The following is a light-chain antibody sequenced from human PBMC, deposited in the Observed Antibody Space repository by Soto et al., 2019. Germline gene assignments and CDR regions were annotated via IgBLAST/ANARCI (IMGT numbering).Light chain of an antibody. Sequence: EIVLTQSAGTLSLSPGERSTLSCRSSQSISSSYLAWYQQNPGQAPRLLIYGASSRATGIPDRFSGSGSGTEFTLTISRLEPEDFAVFYCQQYGSSPRMFGQGTKVDI. CDR3: QQYGSSPRM. CDR1: QSISSSY. J-gene: IGKJ1*01. V-gene: IGKV3-20*01. CDR2: GAS.